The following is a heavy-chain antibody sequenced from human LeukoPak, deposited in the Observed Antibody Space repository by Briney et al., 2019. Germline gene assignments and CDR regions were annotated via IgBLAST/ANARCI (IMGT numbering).Heavy chain of an antibody. CDR2: KYYSGSA. J-gene: IGHJ3*02. D-gene: IGHD2-2*01. Sequence: PSETLSLTCSVSGVSVSDGRYYWTWIRQHPGKGLEWIGYKYYSGSAKYNPSLESRLTISIDTSKNQFSLQLSSVTAADTATYYCATPYCSSISCLDVFNMWGQGTRVTVSS. CDR1: GVSVSDGRYY. V-gene: IGHV4-31*03. CDR3: ATPYCSSISCLDVFNM.